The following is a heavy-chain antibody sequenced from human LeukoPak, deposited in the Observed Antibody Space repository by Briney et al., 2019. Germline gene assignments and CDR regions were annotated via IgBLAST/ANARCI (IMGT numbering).Heavy chain of an antibody. CDR3: ARGEYVLRFLEWLKYNWFDP. Sequence: PSETLSLTCTVSGGSISIYYWSWIRQPPGKGLEWIGYIHYSGSTNYNPSLKSRVTISVDTSKNQFSLKLSSVTAADTAVYYCARGEYVLRFLEWLKYNWFDPWGQGTLVTVSS. J-gene: IGHJ5*02. CDR2: IHYSGST. CDR1: GGSISIYY. V-gene: IGHV4-59*12. D-gene: IGHD3-3*01.